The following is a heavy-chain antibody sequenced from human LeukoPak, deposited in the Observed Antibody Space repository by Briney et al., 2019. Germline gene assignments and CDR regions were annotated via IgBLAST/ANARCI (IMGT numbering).Heavy chain of an antibody. CDR1: GFTFSSYW. V-gene: IGHV3-74*01. J-gene: IGHJ6*02. Sequence: GGSLRLSCGASGFTFSSYWMYWVRQAPGKGLVWVSRINSDGSSTIYADSVKGRFTISRDNAKNTLYLEMNSLRAEDTAVYYCARSTLAGYYYYYGMDVWGQGTTVTVSS. D-gene: IGHD2/OR15-2a*01. CDR2: INSDGSST. CDR3: ARSTLAGYYYYYGMDV.